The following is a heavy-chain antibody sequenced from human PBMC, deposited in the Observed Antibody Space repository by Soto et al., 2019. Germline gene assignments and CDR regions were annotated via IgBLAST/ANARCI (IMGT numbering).Heavy chain of an antibody. CDR3: ARVTVRYYDRYYYYGMDV. Sequence: GGSLRLSCAASGFTFSSYWMSWVRQAPGKGLEWVANIKQDGSEKYYVDSVKGRFTISRDNATNSLYLHMNSLRAEDTAVSSSARVTVRYYDRYYYYGMDVWGQGTTVTVSS. D-gene: IGHD3-3*01. CDR2: IKQDGSEK. V-gene: IGHV3-7*03. CDR1: GFTFSSYW. J-gene: IGHJ6*02.